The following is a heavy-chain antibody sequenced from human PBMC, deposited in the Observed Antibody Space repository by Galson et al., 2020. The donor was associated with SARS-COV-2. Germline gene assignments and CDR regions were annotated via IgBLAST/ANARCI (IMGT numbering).Heavy chain of an antibody. CDR2: ISWNSGSI. J-gene: IGHJ4*02. CDR3: AKVGTAARDY. CDR1: GFTFDDYA. V-gene: IGHV3-9*01. Sequence: GGSLRLSCAASGFTFDDYAMHWVRQAPGKGLEWVSGISWNSGSIGYADSVKGRFTISRDNAKNSLYLQMNSLRAEDTALYYCAKVGTAARDYWGQGTLVTVSS. D-gene: IGHD6-6*01.